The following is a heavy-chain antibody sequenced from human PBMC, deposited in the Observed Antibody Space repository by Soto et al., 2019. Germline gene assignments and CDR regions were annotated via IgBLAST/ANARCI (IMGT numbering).Heavy chain of an antibody. CDR1: GGSIRGSSYY. CDR3: ATLPDWGSGSN. D-gene: IGHD3-10*01. Sequence: QLQLQESGPGLVKPSETLSLTCTVSGGSIRGSSYYWGWIRQSPGRGLEWIGNIYYSGNTYYNSSLKSRVTISIDTSKNQFSLKLSSVTAADTAVYYCATLPDWGSGSNWGQGTLVSVSS. V-gene: IGHV4-39*01. J-gene: IGHJ4*02. CDR2: IYYSGNT.